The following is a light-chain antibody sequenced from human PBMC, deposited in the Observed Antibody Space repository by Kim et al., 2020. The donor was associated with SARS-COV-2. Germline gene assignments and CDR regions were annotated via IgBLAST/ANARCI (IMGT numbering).Light chain of an antibody. J-gene: IGKJ2*01. Sequence: SASVGDRVTITGRASQHIMTYLIWYQQRPGKAPTLLIYVASNLPSGVPSRFRGGGSGTDFILTIRGLQPEDFATYFSQQSYNTPYTFGQGTKLEI. V-gene: IGKV1-39*01. CDR3: QQSYNTPYT. CDR2: VAS. CDR1: QHIMTY.